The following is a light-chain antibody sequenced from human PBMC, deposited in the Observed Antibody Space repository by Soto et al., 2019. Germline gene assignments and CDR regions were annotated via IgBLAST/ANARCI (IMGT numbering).Light chain of an antibody. CDR1: ESISNW. V-gene: IGKV1-5*01. J-gene: IGKJ2*01. CDR2: DAS. Sequence: DIQMTQSPSILSASVGDRVAITCRASESISNWLAWYQQKPGKAPKVLIYDASRLKSGVPERFSGSGSGTEFTLTINSLRADDIATYYCQQYKTYSYTFGPGTNLEI. CDR3: QQYKTYSYT.